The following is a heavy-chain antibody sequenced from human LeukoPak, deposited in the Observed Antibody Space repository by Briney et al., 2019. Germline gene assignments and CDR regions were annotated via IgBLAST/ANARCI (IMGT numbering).Heavy chain of an antibody. CDR1: GFTFSHYS. V-gene: IGHV3-48*01. CDR2: IGISSGNT. Sequence: PGGSLRLSCAASGFTFSHYSMNWVRQAPGKGREWISYIGISSGNTKYADSVKGRFTISGDKAKNSVYLQMNSLRVEDTAVYYCARDTKYAFDNWGQGTLVTVSS. J-gene: IGHJ4*02. D-gene: IGHD2-2*01. CDR3: ARDTKYAFDN.